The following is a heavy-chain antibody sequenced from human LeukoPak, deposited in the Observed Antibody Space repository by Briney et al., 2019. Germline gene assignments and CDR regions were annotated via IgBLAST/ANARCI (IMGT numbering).Heavy chain of an antibody. V-gene: IGHV3-53*01. CDR1: GFTVSSNY. Sequence: GGSLRLSCAASGFTVSSNYMSWVRQAPGKGLEWVSVIYSGGSTYYADSVKGRFTISRDNSKNTLDLQMNSLRAEDTAVYYCARSDPVNAFDIWGQGTMVTVSS. J-gene: IGHJ3*02. CDR2: IYSGGST. CDR3: ARSDPVNAFDI.